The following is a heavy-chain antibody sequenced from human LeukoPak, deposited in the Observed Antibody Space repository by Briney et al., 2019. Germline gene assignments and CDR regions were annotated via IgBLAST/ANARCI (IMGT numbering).Heavy chain of an antibody. V-gene: IGHV3-66*01. D-gene: IGHD4-17*01. CDR2: IYSGGST. CDR1: GFTVSSNY. J-gene: IGHJ6*02. CDR3: ARKRSNYFDYGMDV. Sequence: SGGSLRLSCAASGFTVSSNYMSWVRQAPGKGLEWVSVIYSGGSTYYADSVKGRFTISRDNSKNTLYLQMNSLRAEDTAVYYCARKRSNYFDYGMDVWGQGTTVTVSS.